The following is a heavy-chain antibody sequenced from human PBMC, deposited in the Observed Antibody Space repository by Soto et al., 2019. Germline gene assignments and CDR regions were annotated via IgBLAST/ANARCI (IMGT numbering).Heavy chain of an antibody. CDR1: GFTFSSYS. CDR3: ARDGDSDPDYYYGMDV. Sequence: PGGSLGLSCAASGFTFSSYSMNWVRQAPGKGLEWVSYISSSSSTIYYADSVKGRFTISRDNAKNSLYLQMNSLRDEDTAVYYCARDGDSDPDYYYGMDVWGQGTTVTVSS. J-gene: IGHJ6*02. D-gene: IGHD7-27*01. CDR2: ISSSSSTI. V-gene: IGHV3-48*02.